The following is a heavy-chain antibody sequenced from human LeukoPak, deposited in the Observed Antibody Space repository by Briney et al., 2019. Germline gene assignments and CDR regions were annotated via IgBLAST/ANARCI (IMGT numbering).Heavy chain of an antibody. D-gene: IGHD5-18*01. Sequence: PSETLSLTCTVSGGSISSYYWSWIRQPPGKGLEWIGYIYYSGSTNYNPSLKSRVTISVDTSKNQFSLKLSSVTAADTAVYFCARLRGNNYKGAFDIWGQGTMVTVSS. CDR3: ARLRGNNYKGAFDI. J-gene: IGHJ3*02. CDR1: GGSISSYY. CDR2: IYYSGST. V-gene: IGHV4-59*08.